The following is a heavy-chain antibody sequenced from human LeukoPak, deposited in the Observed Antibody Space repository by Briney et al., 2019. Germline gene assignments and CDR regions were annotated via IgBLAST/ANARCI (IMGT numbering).Heavy chain of an antibody. J-gene: IGHJ4*02. CDR1: GLTFSSYA. Sequence: GGSLRLSCAASGLTFSSYAMTWVRQAPGKGLEWVSAISRSGGSTNYADSVKGRFTISRDNAKNSLYLQMNSLRAEDTAVYYCAREPTYSSSWYTSCDYWGQGTLVTVSS. CDR3: AREPTYSSSWYTSCDY. V-gene: IGHV3-23*01. D-gene: IGHD6-13*01. CDR2: ISRSGGST.